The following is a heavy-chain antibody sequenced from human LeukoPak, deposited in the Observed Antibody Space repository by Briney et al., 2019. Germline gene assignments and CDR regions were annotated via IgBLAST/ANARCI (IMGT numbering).Heavy chain of an antibody. CDR1: GFTFSAYW. J-gene: IGHJ4*02. Sequence: GGSLRLSCAASGFTFSAYWMHWVRQVPGKGLVWVSRINNDGTATFFADSVKGRFTISRDNAKNTLYLQMNSLRAEDTALYYCARSLNYDSSGYYYGYWGQGTLVTVSS. D-gene: IGHD3-22*01. V-gene: IGHV3-74*01. CDR2: INNDGTAT. CDR3: ARSLNYDSSGYYYGY.